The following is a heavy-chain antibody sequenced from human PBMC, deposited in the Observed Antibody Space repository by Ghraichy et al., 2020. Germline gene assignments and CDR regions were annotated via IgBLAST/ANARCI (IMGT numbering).Heavy chain of an antibody. CDR3: AKMQGYFNY. J-gene: IGHJ4*02. V-gene: IGHV3-23*01. CDR2: VTRSGDTT. Sequence: LSLTCAASAFTFSMAWVRQAPGKGLEWVSAVTRSGDTTYYADSVKGRFTISRDNSKNTLFLQMDSLRAEDTAVYYCAKMQGYFNYWGQGTLVTVSS. CDR1: AFTFS.